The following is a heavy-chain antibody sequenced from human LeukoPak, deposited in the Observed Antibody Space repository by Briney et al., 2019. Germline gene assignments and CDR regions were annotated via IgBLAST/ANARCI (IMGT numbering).Heavy chain of an antibody. Sequence: GASVKVSCRASGYTFTGYYMHWVRQAPGQGLEWMGWINPNSGGTNYAQKFQGRVTMTRDTSISTAYMELSRLRSDDTAVYYCARGGAVLWFGELFDYWGQGTLVTVSS. CDR2: INPNSGGT. V-gene: IGHV1-2*02. J-gene: IGHJ4*02. CDR1: GYTFTGYY. D-gene: IGHD3-10*01. CDR3: ARGGAVLWFGELFDY.